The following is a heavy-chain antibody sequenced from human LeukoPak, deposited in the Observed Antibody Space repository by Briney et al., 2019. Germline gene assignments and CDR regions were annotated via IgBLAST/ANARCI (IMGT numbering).Heavy chain of an antibody. V-gene: IGHV4-39*01. D-gene: IGHD6-25*01. CDR1: GGSISSSSYY. CDR3: ARHDLWASSGWFDP. CDR2: VHYSGST. Sequence: SETLSLTCSVSGGSISSSSYYWGWIRQPPGKGLEWIGSVHYSGSTYDNPSLKSRVTISVDTSKNQLSLKLRSVTAADTAVYYCARHDLWASSGWFDPWGQGTLVTVSS. J-gene: IGHJ5*02.